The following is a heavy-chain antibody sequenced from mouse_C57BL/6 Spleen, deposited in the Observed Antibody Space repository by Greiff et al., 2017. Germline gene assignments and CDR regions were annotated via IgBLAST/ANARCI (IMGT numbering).Heavy chain of an antibody. CDR1: GFSFNTYA. J-gene: IGHJ4*01. V-gene: IGHV10-1*01. CDR2: IRSKSNNYAT. D-gene: IGHD4-1*01. CDR3: VRHGTRAMDY. Sequence: EVKLQESGGGLVQPKGSLKLSCAASGFSFNTYAMNWVRQAPGKGLEWVARIRSKSNNYATYYADSVKDRFTISRDDSESMLYLQMNNLKTEDTAMYYSVRHGTRAMDYWGQGTSVTVSS.